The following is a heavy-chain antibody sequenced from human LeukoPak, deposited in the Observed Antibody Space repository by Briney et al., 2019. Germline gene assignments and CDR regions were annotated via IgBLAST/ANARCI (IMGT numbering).Heavy chain of an antibody. CDR2: IRYDGINK. V-gene: IGHV3-30*02. CDR3: ARDATHSSSWYDNAFDI. CDR1: GFTFSSYG. J-gene: IGHJ3*02. Sequence: GGSLRLSCAASGFTFSSYGMHWVRQAPGKGLEWVALIRYDGINKYYADSVKGRFTISRDNAKNPLYLQMNSLRAEDTAVYYCARDATHSSSWYDNAFDIWGQGTMVTVSS. D-gene: IGHD6-13*01.